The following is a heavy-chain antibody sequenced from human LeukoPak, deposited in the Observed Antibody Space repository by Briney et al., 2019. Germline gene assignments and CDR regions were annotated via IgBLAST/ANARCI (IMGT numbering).Heavy chain of an antibody. Sequence: PSETLSLTCAVYGGSFSGYYWSWIRQPPGKGLEWIVEINHSGNTNYNPSLKSRVTISVDTSKNQFSLKLSSVTAADTAVYYCARVSSLAVSAPSEGSGTEKSHFDYWGQGTLVTVSS. CDR3: ARVSSLAVSAPSEGSGTEKSHFDY. D-gene: IGHD3-10*01. CDR2: INHSGNT. V-gene: IGHV4-34*01. CDR1: GGSFSGYY. J-gene: IGHJ4*02.